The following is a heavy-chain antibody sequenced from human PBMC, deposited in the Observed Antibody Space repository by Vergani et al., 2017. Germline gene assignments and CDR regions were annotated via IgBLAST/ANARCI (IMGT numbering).Heavy chain of an antibody. Sequence: EVQLVESGGALVQPGGSLRLSCAASGFTFSTTAMTWVRQAPGKGLQWVSGIGSGGDTYYADSVKGRFTISRDNSKNTLYLQMNSLRADDAAVYYCAKGGWGSHCDYWGQGTQVTVSS. D-gene: IGHD3-10*01. J-gene: IGHJ4*02. CDR3: AKGGWGSHCDY. V-gene: IGHV3-23*04. CDR1: GFTFSTTA. CDR2: IGSGGDT.